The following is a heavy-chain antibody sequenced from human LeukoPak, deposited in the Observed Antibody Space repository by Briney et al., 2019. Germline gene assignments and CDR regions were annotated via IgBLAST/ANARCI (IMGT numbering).Heavy chain of an antibody. V-gene: IGHV3-48*01. CDR1: GFTFGSYS. Sequence: PGGSLRLSCAASGFTFGSYSMNWVRQAPGKGLEWVSFISSSSSTIYYADSVKGRFTISRDNAKNSLYLQMNSLRAEDTAVYYCARDYGEGAYWGQGTLVTVSS. CDR3: ARDYGEGAY. CDR2: ISSSSSTI. J-gene: IGHJ4*02. D-gene: IGHD4-17*01.